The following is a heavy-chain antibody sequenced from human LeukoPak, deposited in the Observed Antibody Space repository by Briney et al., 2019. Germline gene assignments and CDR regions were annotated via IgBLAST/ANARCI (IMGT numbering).Heavy chain of an antibody. CDR1: GYTFTDYY. CDR3: ARMVDGDYGSDY. D-gene: IGHD4-17*01. V-gene: IGHV1-2*02. CDR2: INPNSGGT. Sequence: GASVKVSCKASGYTFTDYYMHWVRQAPGQGREWMGWINPNSGGTNYAQKFQGRVTMTRDTSISTAYMELSRLRSDDTAVYYCARMVDGDYGSDYWGQGTLVTVSS. J-gene: IGHJ4*02.